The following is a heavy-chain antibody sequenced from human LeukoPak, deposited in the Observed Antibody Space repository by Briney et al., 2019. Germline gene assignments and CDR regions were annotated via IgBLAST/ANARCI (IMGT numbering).Heavy chain of an antibody. J-gene: IGHJ4*02. CDR1: GLTFSSYS. CDR2: ISSSSSYI. D-gene: IGHD1-26*01. Sequence: GGSLRLSCAASGLTFSSYSMNWVRQAPGKGLEWVSSISSSSSYIYYADSVKGRFTISRDNAKNSLYLQMNSLRAEDTAVYYCARDLRRELLDYWGQGTLVTVSS. CDR3: ARDLRRELLDY. V-gene: IGHV3-21*01.